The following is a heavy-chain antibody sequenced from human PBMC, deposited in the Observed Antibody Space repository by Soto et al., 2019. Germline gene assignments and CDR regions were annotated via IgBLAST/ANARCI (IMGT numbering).Heavy chain of an antibody. D-gene: IGHD5-12*01. V-gene: IGHV5-51*01. CDR2: IYPGDSDT. CDR3: ARVAPNTRGYSGYDFNAFDI. J-gene: IGHJ3*02. Sequence: PGESLKISCKGSGYSFTSYWIGWVRQMPGKGLEWMGIIYPGDSDTRYSPSFQGQVTISADKSISTAYLQWSSLKASDTAMYYCARVAPNTRGYSGYDFNAFDIWGQGTMVTASS. CDR1: GYSFTSYW.